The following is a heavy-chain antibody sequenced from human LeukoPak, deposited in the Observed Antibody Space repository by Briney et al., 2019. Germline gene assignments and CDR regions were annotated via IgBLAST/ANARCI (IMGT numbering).Heavy chain of an antibody. CDR3: ASLSYCSGGSCYYGMDV. CDR2: ISGSGGST. CDR1: GFTFSSYA. J-gene: IGHJ6*02. D-gene: IGHD2-15*01. Sequence: GGSLRLSCAACGFTFSSYAMSRVRQAPGKGLEWVSAISGSGGSTYYADSVKGRFTISRDNSKNTLYLQMNSLRAEDTAVYYCASLSYCSGGSCYYGMDVWGQGTTVTVSS. V-gene: IGHV3-23*01.